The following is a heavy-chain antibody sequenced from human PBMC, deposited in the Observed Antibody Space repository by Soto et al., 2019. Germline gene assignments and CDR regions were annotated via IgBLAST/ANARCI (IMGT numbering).Heavy chain of an antibody. CDR3: ASGFGSTWDFDY. Sequence: PSETLSLTCTVSGGSISSSSYYWGWIRQPPGKGLEWIGIIYYSGIIYYNPSLKSRVAISVDTSKNQFSLKLSSVSAADTAVYYCASGFGSTWDFDYWGQGTLVTVSS. D-gene: IGHD2-2*03. V-gene: IGHV4-39*01. CDR2: IYYSGII. CDR1: GGSISSSSYY. J-gene: IGHJ4*02.